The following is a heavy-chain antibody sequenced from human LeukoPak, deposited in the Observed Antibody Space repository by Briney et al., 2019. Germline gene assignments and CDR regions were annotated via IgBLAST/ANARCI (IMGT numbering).Heavy chain of an antibody. CDR1: GYTFTSYY. CDR2: INPSGGST. Sequence: ASVKVSCKASGYTFTSYYMHWVRQAPGQGLEWMGIINPSGGSTSYAQKFQGRVTMTRDTSKSTVYMELSSLRSEDTAVYYCARTLPAAGRSYYYGMDIWGQGTTFTVSS. D-gene: IGHD2-2*01. J-gene: IGHJ6*02. V-gene: IGHV1-46*01. CDR3: ARTLPAAGRSYYYGMDI.